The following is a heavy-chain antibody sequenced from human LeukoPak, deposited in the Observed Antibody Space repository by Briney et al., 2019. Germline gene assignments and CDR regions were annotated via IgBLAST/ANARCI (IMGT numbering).Heavy chain of an antibody. CDR3: AKQGYCSGGSCYRSYAFDI. D-gene: IGHD2-15*01. CDR1: GFTFSNYA. Sequence: GGSLRLSCAASGFTFSNYAMTWVRQAPGKGLEWVSAISASGGRTSYAESVKGRFAISRDNSKNTLYLQMNSLRADDTAVYYCAKQGYCSGGSCYRSYAFDIWGQGTMVTVSS. V-gene: IGHV3-23*01. CDR2: ISASGGRT. J-gene: IGHJ3*02.